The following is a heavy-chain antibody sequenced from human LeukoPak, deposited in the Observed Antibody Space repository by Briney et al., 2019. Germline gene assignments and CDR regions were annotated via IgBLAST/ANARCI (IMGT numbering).Heavy chain of an antibody. CDR1: GGSINSTTYY. J-gene: IGHJ5*02. D-gene: IGHD6-13*01. V-gene: IGHV4-39*01. CDR2: IYYSGNT. Sequence: PSETPSLTCTVSGGSINSTTYYWGWIRQPPGKGLEWIGYIYYSGNTYYNPSLKSRVTISVDTSKNQFSLKLSSVTAADTAVFYCARGSLYSTSWLAFNWFDPWGQGTLVTVSS. CDR3: ARGSLYSTSWLAFNWFDP.